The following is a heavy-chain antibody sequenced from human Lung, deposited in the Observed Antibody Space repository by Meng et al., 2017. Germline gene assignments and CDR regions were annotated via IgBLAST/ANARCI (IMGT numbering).Heavy chain of an antibody. D-gene: IGHD2-21*02. Sequence: QVQLVQSGAEVKKPGASVKVACKASGYTFTGYYMHWVRQAPGQGLEWMGRINPNSGGTNYAQKFQGRVTMTRDTSIRTAYMELSRLRSDDTALYYCASVGACGGDCYTFDYWGQGTLVTVSS. J-gene: IGHJ4*02. CDR1: GYTFTGYY. V-gene: IGHV1-2*06. CDR2: INPNSGGT. CDR3: ASVGACGGDCYTFDY.